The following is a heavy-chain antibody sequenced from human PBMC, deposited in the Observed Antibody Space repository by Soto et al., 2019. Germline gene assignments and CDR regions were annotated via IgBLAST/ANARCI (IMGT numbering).Heavy chain of an antibody. Sequence: SETLSLTCTVSGVSISGYYWSWIRQPPGKGLEWIGYMYNTGSTVYNPSFKRRVTISVDTSKNQFSLKLNSVTAADTAVYYCARDLWGYCGTDCYPLDVWGQGTTVT. J-gene: IGHJ6*02. V-gene: IGHV4-59*01. CDR1: GVSISGYY. CDR2: MYNTGST. D-gene: IGHD2-21*02. CDR3: ARDLWGYCGTDCYPLDV.